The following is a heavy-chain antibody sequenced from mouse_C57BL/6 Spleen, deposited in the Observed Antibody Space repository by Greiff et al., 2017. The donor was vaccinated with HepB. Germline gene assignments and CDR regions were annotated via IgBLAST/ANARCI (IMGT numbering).Heavy chain of an antibody. CDR1: GFTFSDYY. CDR3: ARNSNPWYFDV. D-gene: IGHD2-5*01. V-gene: IGHV5-12*01. Sequence: DVMLVESGGGLVQPGGSLKLSCAASGFTFSDYYMYWVRQTPEKRLEWVAYISNGGGSTYYPDTVKGRFTISRDNAKNTLYLQMSRLKSEDTAMYYCARNSNPWYFDVWGTGTTVTVSS. J-gene: IGHJ1*03. CDR2: ISNGGGST.